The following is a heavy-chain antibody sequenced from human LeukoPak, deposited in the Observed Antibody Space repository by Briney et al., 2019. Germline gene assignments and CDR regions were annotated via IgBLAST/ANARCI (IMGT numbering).Heavy chain of an antibody. CDR2: IIPIFGTA. J-gene: IGHJ5*02. CDR1: GGTLSSYS. V-gene: IGHV1-69*06. D-gene: IGHD3-10*01. Sequence: GASVKCACEACGGTLSSYSISGVRQAPGQGLEWMGGIIPIFGTANYAQKFQGRVTITADKSTSTAYMELSSLRSEDTAVYYCARHYYGSGSQTNNWFDPWGQGTLVTVSS. CDR3: ARHYYGSGSQTNNWFDP.